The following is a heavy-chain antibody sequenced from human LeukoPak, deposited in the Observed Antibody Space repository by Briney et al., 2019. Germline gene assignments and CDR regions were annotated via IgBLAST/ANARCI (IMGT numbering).Heavy chain of an antibody. J-gene: IGHJ5*02. CDR2: IYYSGTT. CDR1: GGSISSAGYY. Sequence: MPSQTLSLTCTVSGGSISSAGYYWSWIRQRPGKGLEWTGFIYYSGTTYYNPSLKSRVFISLNTSQNQVSLQLSSVTAADTAIYYCARATGGAAAADFDPWGQGTLVTVSS. V-gene: IGHV4-31*03. CDR3: ARATGGAAAADFDP. D-gene: IGHD6-13*01.